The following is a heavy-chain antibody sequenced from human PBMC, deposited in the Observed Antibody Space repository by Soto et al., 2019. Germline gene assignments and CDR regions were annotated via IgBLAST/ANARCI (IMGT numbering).Heavy chain of an antibody. Sequence: GESLKISCKGSGYSFTSYWIGWVRQMPGKGLEWMGIIYPGDSDTRYSPSFQGQVTISADKSISTAYLQWSSLKASDTAMYYCARQAYCGGDCYTYFDYWGQGTLVTVSS. CDR3: ARQAYCGGDCYTYFDY. CDR1: GYSFTSYW. V-gene: IGHV5-51*01. J-gene: IGHJ4*02. CDR2: IYPGDSDT. D-gene: IGHD2-21*02.